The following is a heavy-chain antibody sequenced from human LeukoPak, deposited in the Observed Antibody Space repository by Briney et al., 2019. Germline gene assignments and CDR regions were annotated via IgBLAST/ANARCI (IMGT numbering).Heavy chain of an antibody. D-gene: IGHD5-18*01. CDR3: AKPSMVTPNYYYYYGMDV. CDR2: ISYDGSNK. J-gene: IGHJ6*02. Sequence: GGSLRLSCAASGFTFSSYAMHWVRQAPGKGLEWVAVISYDGSNKYYADSVKGRFTISRDNSKNTLYLQMNSLRAEDTAVYYCAKPSMVTPNYYYYYGMDVWGQGTTVTVSS. V-gene: IGHV3-30-3*02. CDR1: GFTFSSYA.